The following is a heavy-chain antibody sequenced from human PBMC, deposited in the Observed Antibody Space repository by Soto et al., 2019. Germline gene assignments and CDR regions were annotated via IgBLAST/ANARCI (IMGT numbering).Heavy chain of an antibody. D-gene: IGHD2-2*01. Sequence: SVKVSCKASGGTFSSYTISWVRQAPGQGLEWIGRIIPILGIANYAQKFQGRVTITADKSTSTAYMELSSLRSEDTAVYYCASGLRGYCSSTSCPDYYYYYGMDVWGQGTTVTVSS. CDR1: GGTFSSYT. J-gene: IGHJ6*02. V-gene: IGHV1-69*02. CDR3: ASGLRGYCSSTSCPDYYYYYGMDV. CDR2: IIPILGIA.